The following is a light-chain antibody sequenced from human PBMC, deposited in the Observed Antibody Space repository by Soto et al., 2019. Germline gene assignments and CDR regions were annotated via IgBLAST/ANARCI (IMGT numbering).Light chain of an antibody. CDR3: QQLNSYHQT. V-gene: IGKV1-9*01. Sequence: DIQLTQSPSFLSASVGDRVTITCRASQGISSYLAWYQQKPGKAPKLLIYAASTLQSGVPSRFSGSGSGTEFTLTISSLQPQDFATYYCQQLNSYHQTFGHGTKVDIX. J-gene: IGKJ1*01. CDR1: QGISSY. CDR2: AAS.